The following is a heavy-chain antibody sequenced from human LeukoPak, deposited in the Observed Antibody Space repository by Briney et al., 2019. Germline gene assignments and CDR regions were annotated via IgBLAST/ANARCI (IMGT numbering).Heavy chain of an antibody. CDR1: GFTFSSYA. D-gene: IGHD3-3*01. V-gene: IGHV3-30-3*01. CDR2: ISYDGSNK. Sequence: PGGSLRLSCAASGFTFSSYAMSWVRQAPGKGLEWVAVISYDGSNKYYADSVKGRFTISRDNSKNTLYLQMNSLRAEDTAVYYCARSPGEWFSWFDPWGQGTLVTVSS. CDR3: ARSPGEWFSWFDP. J-gene: IGHJ5*02.